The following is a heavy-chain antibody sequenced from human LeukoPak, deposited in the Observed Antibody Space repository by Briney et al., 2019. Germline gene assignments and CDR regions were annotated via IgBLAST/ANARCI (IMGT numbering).Heavy chain of an antibody. V-gene: IGHV1-46*01. CDR2: INPSGGST. CDR1: GYIFTNYY. J-gene: IGHJ4*02. D-gene: IGHD3-10*01. Sequence: ASVKVSCKASGYIFTNYYMHWVRQAPGQGLEWMGIINPSGGSTTYAQRFQGRVTMTRDTSTSTVYMELSSLRSEDTAVYYCARESYYGSGKYWGQGTLVTVSS. CDR3: ARESYYGSGKY.